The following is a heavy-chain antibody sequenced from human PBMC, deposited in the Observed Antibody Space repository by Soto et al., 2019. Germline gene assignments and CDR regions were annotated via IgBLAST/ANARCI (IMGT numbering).Heavy chain of an antibody. V-gene: IGHV3-30*18. J-gene: IGHJ4*02. CDR2: ISYDGSNK. CDR3: AKGRGYDSTYFDY. CDR1: GFTFSSYG. D-gene: IGHD3-22*01. Sequence: GGSLRLSCAASGFTFSSYGMHWVRQAPGKGLEWVAVISYDGSNKYYADSVKGRFTISRDNSKNTLYLQMNSLRAEDTAVYYCAKGRGYDSTYFDYWGQGTLVTVSS.